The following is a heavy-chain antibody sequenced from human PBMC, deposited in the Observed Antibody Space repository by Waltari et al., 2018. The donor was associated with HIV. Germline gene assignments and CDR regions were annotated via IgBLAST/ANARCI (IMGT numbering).Heavy chain of an antibody. CDR1: GSGFNSKY. V-gene: IGHV3-53*02. CDR2: IYPAVPT. D-gene: IGHD3-16*02. Sequence: VVTGGLIIRPGGSLRLTCASPGSGFNSKYVTRIRQSPERGREWISVIYPAVPTHFVDSARGLFDISRVNPWNTVTLLMNGILFEESRWYYCATGMKYRGPWGRGTMVTV. J-gene: IGHJ2*01. CDR3: ATGMKYRGP.